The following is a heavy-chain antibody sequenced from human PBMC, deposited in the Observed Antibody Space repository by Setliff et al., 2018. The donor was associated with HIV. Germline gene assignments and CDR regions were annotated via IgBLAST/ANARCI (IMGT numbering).Heavy chain of an antibody. CDR3: ARALYGEYGGDLNWLDP. V-gene: IGHV7-4-1*02. J-gene: IGHJ5*02. CDR1: GYSFINYA. D-gene: IGHD4-17*01. Sequence: GASVKASCKASGYSFINYAMNWVRQAPGQGLEWMGWINTQTGSPTYAQAFTGRFVFSVDTSVTTAYLQISGLKADDTAVYYCARALYGEYGGDLNWLDPWGQGTLVTVSS. CDR2: INTQTGSP.